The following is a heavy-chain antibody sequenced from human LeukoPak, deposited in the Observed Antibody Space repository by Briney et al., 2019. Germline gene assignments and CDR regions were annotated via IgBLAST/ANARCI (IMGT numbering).Heavy chain of an antibody. CDR3: ARVAKERVGGVYYFDY. J-gene: IGHJ4*02. Sequence: GGSLRLSCAASGFTFSDYDMHWVRQATGKGLERVSAIGTAGDTYYTGSVKGRFTISRENAKNSLYLQMNSLRAGDTAVYYCARVAKERVGGVYYFDYWGQGTLVTVSS. CDR1: GFTFSDYD. V-gene: IGHV3-13*01. CDR2: IGTAGDT. D-gene: IGHD1-1*01.